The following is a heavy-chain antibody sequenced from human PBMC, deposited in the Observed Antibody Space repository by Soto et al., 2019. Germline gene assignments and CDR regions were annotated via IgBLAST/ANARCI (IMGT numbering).Heavy chain of an antibody. D-gene: IGHD3-22*01. CDR3: ARDLRDYYDSSGYPGGMDV. CDR1: GFTFSSYE. Sequence: ESGGGLVQPGGSLRLSCAASGFTFSSYEMNWVRQAPGKGLEWVSYISSSGSTIYYADYVKGRFTISRDNAKNSLYLQMNSLRAEDTAVYYCARDLRDYYDSSGYPGGMDVWGQGTTVTVSS. J-gene: IGHJ6*02. CDR2: ISSSGSTI. V-gene: IGHV3-48*03.